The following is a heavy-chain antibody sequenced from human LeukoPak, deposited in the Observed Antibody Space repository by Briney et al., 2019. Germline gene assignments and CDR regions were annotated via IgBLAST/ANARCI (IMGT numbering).Heavy chain of an antibody. D-gene: IGHD5-24*01. J-gene: IGHJ6*02. CDR1: GYTFTSYG. V-gene: IGHV1-18*01. CDR3: ARDRGDGYNSVIRTLYYGMDV. Sequence: ASVKVSCKASGYTFTSYGISWVRQAPGQGFEWMGWISAYNGNTNYAQKLQGRVTMTTDTSTSIAYMELRSLRSDDTAVYYCARDRGDGYNSVIRTLYYGMDVWGQGTTVTVSS. CDR2: ISAYNGNT.